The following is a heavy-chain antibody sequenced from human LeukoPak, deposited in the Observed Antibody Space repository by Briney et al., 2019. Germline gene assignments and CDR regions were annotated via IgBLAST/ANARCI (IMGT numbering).Heavy chain of an antibody. J-gene: IGHJ3*02. CDR3: ARQWTTVMGSAFDI. D-gene: IGHD4-17*01. Sequence: SETLSLTCTVSGVSISSYYWSWIRQPPGKALEWFGYIYYSGSTNYNPSLKSRVTISVDTSKNQFSLKLSSVTAADTAVYYCARQWTTVMGSAFDIWGQGTMVTVSS. V-gene: IGHV4-59*08. CDR2: IYYSGST. CDR1: GVSISSYY.